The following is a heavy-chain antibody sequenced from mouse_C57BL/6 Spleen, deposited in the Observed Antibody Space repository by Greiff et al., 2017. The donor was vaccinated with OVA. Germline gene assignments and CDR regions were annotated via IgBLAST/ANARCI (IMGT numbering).Heavy chain of an antibody. V-gene: IGHV2-6*01. CDR1: GFSLTSYG. CDR2: IWGVGST. J-gene: IGHJ3*01. CDR3: ASHDYDIGFAY. Sequence: VKLMESGPGLVAPSQSLSITCTVSGFSLTSYGVDWVRQSPGKGLEWLGVIWGVGSTNYNSALKSRLSISKDNSKSQVFLKMNSLQTDDTAMYYCASHDYDIGFAYWGQGTLVTVSA. D-gene: IGHD2-4*01.